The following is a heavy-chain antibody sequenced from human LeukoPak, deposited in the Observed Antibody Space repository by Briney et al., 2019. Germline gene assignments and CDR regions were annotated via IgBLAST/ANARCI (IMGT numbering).Heavy chain of an antibody. J-gene: IGHJ4*02. CDR1: GGSISSGDYY. Sequence: SQTLSLTCTVSGGSISSGDYYWSWIRQPPGKGLEWIGYIYYSGSTYYNPSLKSRVTISVDTSKDQFSLKLSSVTAADTAVYYCARGDSGYDPSDYWGQGTPVTVSS. CDR2: IYYSGST. D-gene: IGHD5-12*01. CDR3: ARGDSGYDPSDY. V-gene: IGHV4-30-4*08.